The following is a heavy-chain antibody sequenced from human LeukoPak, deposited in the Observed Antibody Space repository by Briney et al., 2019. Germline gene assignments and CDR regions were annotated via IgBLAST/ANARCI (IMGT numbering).Heavy chain of an antibody. CDR3: AKDDGIIGITGTTPDY. J-gene: IGHJ4*02. CDR1: GFTFSSYG. D-gene: IGHD1-7*01. CDR2: IWYDGSNK. Sequence: PGGSRRLSCAASGFTFSSYGMHWVRQAPGKGLEWVAVIWYDGSNKYYADSVKGRFTISRDNSKNTLYLQMNSLRAEDTAVYYCAKDDGIIGITGTTPDYWGQGTLVTVSS. V-gene: IGHV3-33*06.